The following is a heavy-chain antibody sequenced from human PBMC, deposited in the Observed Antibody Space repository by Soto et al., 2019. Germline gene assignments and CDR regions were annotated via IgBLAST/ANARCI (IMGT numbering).Heavy chain of an antibody. D-gene: IGHD2-2*01. CDR2: IIPIFGTA. CDR3: ARDEAGGNVVVPAAMDY. V-gene: IGHV1-69*13. J-gene: IGHJ4*02. CDR1: GGTSSSYA. Sequence: ASVKVSCKASGGTSSSYAISWVRQAPGQGLEWMGGIIPIFGTANYAQKFQGRVTITADESTSTAYMELSSLRSEDTAVYYCARDEAGGNVVVPAAMDYWGQGTLVTVSS.